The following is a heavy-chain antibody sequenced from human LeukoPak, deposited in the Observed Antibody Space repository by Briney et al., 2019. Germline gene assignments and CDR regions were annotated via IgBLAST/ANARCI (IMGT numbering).Heavy chain of an antibody. CDR3: ARVSYYYGSGPRGWFDP. CDR1: GGSISSYY. V-gene: IGHV4-59*01. Sequence: SETLSLTCTVSGGSISSYYWSWLRQPPGKGLEWIGYIYYSGSTNYNPSLKSRVTISVDTSKNQFSLKLSSVTAADTAVYYCARVSYYYGSGPRGWFDPWGQGTLVTVSS. J-gene: IGHJ5*02. D-gene: IGHD3-10*01. CDR2: IYYSGST.